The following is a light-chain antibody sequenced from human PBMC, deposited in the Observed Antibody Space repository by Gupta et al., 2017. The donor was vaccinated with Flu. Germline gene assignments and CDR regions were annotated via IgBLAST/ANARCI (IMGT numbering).Light chain of an antibody. CDR2: GAS. CDR3: QHYCSSLT. CDR1: QSVSSSY. Sequence: EIVLTQSPGTLSLSPGERATLSCRASQSVSSSYLAWYQQKPGQPPRLIIYGASSRDMGNTDRFSRRGEWKDFTLTSSRLETEACDAYYIQHYCSSLTFGRGTKVEIK. J-gene: IGKJ4*01. V-gene: IGKV3-20*01.